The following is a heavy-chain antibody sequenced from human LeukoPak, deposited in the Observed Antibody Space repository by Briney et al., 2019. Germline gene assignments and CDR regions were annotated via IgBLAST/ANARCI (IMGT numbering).Heavy chain of an antibody. CDR2: INPSGGST. CDR3: ARYCTNGVCYPPYFDY. V-gene: IGHV1-46*01. CDR1: GYTFTSYY. Sequence: ASVKVSCKASGYTFTSYYMHWVRQAPGQGLEWMGIINPSGGSTSYAQKFQGRVTMTRDTSTSTVYMELSSLRSEDTAVYYCARYCTNGVCYPPYFDYWGQGILVTVSS. D-gene: IGHD2-8*01. J-gene: IGHJ4*02.